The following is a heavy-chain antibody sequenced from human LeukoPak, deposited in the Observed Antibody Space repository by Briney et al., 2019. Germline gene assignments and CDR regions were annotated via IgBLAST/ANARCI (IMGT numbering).Heavy chain of an antibody. J-gene: IGHJ5*02. D-gene: IGHD2-2*01. CDR3: AKLTNSWFDP. CDR1: GFTFGSYG. V-gene: IGHV3-23*01. CDR2: ISGSGGTT. Sequence: GGSLRLSCAASGFTFGSYGMNWVRQAPGKGLEWVSGISGSGGTTYYADSVKGRFTISRDNSKNTLYLQMNSLRAEDTAVYYCAKLTNSWFDPWGQGTLVAVSS.